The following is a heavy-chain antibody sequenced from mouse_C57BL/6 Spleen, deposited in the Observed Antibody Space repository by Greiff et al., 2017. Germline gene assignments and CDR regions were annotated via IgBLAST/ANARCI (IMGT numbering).Heavy chain of an antibody. CDR2: IDPGDGDT. CDR3: TTFTTVVERYFDY. J-gene: IGHJ2*01. Sequence: VQLKESGAELVRPGASVKLSCTASGFNIKDYYMHWVKQRPEQGLEWIGRIDPGDGDTEYAPKFQGKATMTADTSSNTAYLQLSSLTSEDTAVYYCTTFTTVVERYFDYWGQGTTLTVSS. D-gene: IGHD1-1*01. V-gene: IGHV14-1*01. CDR1: GFNIKDYY.